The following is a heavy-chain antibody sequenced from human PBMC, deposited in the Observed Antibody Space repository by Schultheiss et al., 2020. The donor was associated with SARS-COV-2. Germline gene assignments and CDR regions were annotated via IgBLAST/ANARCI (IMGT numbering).Heavy chain of an antibody. CDR3: ARGSWQSNWFDP. CDR2: IYYSGST. Sequence: SETLSLTCTVSGGSISSYYWSWIRQPPGKGLEWIGYIYYSGSTNYNPSLKSRVTISVDTSKNQFSLKLSSVTAADTAVYYCARGSWQSNWFDPWGQGTLVTVSS. CDR1: GGSISSYY. J-gene: IGHJ5*02. D-gene: IGHD3-10*01. V-gene: IGHV4-59*12.